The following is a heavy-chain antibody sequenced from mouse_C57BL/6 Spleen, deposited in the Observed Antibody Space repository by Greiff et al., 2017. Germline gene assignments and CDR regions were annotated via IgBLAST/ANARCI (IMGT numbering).Heavy chain of an antibody. V-gene: IGHV5-6*01. J-gene: IGHJ3*01. Sequence: EVKLVESGGDLVKPGGSLKLSCAASGFTFSSYGMSWVRQTPDKRLEWVATISSGGSYTYYPDSVKGRFTISRDNAKNTLYLQRSSLKSEDTAMYYCARQGIYGDGFPWFAYWGQGTLVTVSA. CDR1: GFTFSSYG. D-gene: IGHD2-3*01. CDR2: ISSGGSYT. CDR3: ARQGIYGDGFPWFAY.